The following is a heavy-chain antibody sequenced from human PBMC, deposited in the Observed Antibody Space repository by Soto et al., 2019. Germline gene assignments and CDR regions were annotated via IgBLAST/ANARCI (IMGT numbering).Heavy chain of an antibody. CDR1: GFTFDQYT. D-gene: IGHD3-16*01. CDR2: ITWHSGTI. CDR3: AKEMITFGDFNYYYMDV. Sequence: EVQLVESGGGLVQPGRSLRLACAASGFTFDQYTMHWVRQAPGKGLEWVSSITWHSGTIGYADSVKVRFTISRDNVKNYLYLQMNSQRGEDTSLYYCAKEMITFGDFNYYYMDVWGNGTTVPVTS. V-gene: IGHV3-9*01. J-gene: IGHJ6*03.